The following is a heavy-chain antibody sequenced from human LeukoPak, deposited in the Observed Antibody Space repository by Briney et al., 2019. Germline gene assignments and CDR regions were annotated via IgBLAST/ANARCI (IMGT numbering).Heavy chain of an antibody. V-gene: IGHV3-23*01. CDR2: MKGTGET. J-gene: IGHJ4*02. D-gene: IGHD3-16*01. CDR3: ARASWVSSADAVR. Sequence: GGSLRVSCAASGLSFNSFAMSWVRQAPARGLEWLSSMKGTGETFYADSVRGRFTLSRDDSRNTVYLQLNNLRVEDTAVYYCARASWVSSADAVRWGQGTVVTVSS. CDR1: GLSFNSFA.